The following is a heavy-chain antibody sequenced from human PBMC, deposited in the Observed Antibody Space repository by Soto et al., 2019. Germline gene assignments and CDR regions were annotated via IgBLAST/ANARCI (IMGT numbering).Heavy chain of an antibody. D-gene: IGHD4-17*01. Sequence: GGSLRLSWGAAGVTFSTFGRSXVRQAPGKGLEWVSAISGCGITPHFAASVQGRFIISRDNSKNTLYLQMNSLRAEDTSVYSCSPRPTYGDWAFDNPGQGPLVTVSS. CDR1: GVTFSTFG. J-gene: IGHJ4*02. CDR3: SPRPTYGDWAFDN. V-gene: IGHV3-23*01. CDR2: ISGCGITP.